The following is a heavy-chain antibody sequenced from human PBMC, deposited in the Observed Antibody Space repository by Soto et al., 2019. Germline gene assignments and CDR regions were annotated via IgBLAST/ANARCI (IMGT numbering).Heavy chain of an antibody. D-gene: IGHD4-17*01. CDR2: SSAYNGNT. CDR3: ARFVTMTD. J-gene: IGHJ4*02. CDR1: GYTFTSYG. V-gene: IGHV1-18*01. Sequence: QVQLGQSGAEVKKPGASVKVSCKASGYTFTSYGISGVRKAPGQGLEWMGWSSAYNGNTNYAQQLQGRVTMTTDTSSSTAYMELRSLRSDDTSVYNSARFVTMTDWGQGTLVTVSS.